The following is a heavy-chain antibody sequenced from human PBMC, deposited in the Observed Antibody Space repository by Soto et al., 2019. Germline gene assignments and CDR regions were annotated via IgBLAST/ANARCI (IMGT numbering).Heavy chain of an antibody. D-gene: IGHD6-19*01. CDR1: GGSISSYY. V-gene: IGHV4-59*01. CDR3: AREVAVAGIINWFDP. CDR2: IYYSGST. J-gene: IGHJ5*02. Sequence: SETLSLTCHVSGGSISSYYWSWIRQPPGKGRGWIGYIYYSGSTNYSPSLKSRVTISVDTSKNQFSLQLSSVTAADAAVYYCAREVAVAGIINWFDPWGQGTLVTVSS.